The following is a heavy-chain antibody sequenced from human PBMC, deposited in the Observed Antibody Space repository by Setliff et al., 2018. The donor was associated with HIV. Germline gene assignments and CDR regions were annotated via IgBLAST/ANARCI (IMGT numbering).Heavy chain of an antibody. D-gene: IGHD5-18*01. V-gene: IGHV3-21*01. CDR1: GFSFNTYS. CDR2: ISSSGGYI. Sequence: GGSLRLSCAVSGFSFNTYSMNWVRQAPGKGLEWVSSISSSGGYIFYADSAKGRFTISRDNAKNSLFLQMNSLRAEDTAVYYCASIELAAMVPVDYWGQGTLVTVSS. J-gene: IGHJ4*02. CDR3: ASIELAAMVPVDY.